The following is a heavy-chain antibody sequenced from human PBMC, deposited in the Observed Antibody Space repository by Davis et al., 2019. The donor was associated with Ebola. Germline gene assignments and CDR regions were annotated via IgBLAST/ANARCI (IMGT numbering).Heavy chain of an antibody. CDR3: AVSVDASRSWSGYYTGGY. CDR2: IYHGYSDT. V-gene: IGHV5-51*01. Sequence: SRQCSVYSLTSYWIDWVRQLPGKGLAWMGIIYHGYSDTRTSPSFQGQATNSADKSISTAYLQWSSLKASDTAMYYWAVSVDASRSWSGYYTGGYWGQGTLVTVSS. D-gene: IGHD3-3*01. J-gene: IGHJ4*02. CDR1: VYSLTSYW.